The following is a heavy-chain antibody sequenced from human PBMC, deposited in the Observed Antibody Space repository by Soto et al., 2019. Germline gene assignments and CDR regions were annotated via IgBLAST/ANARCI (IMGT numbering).Heavy chain of an antibody. CDR2: IYYSGST. J-gene: IGHJ4*02. CDR3: AAMGGTVNTGIFDY. CDR1: GGSISSYY. V-gene: IGHV4-59*01. D-gene: IGHD2-8*02. Sequence: SETLSLTCTVSGGSISSYYWSWIRQPPGKGLEWIGYIYYSGSTNYNPSLKSRVTISVDTSKTQFSLKLSSVTAADTAVYYCAAMGGTVNTGIFDYWGQGTLVTVSS.